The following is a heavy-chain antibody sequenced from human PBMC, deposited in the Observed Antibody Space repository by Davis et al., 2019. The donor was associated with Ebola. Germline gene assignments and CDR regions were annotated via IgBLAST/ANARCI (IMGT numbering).Heavy chain of an antibody. CDR2: ISAYNGNT. CDR3: ARDGENQPLLPHPSNWFDP. CDR1: GYTFTSYG. J-gene: IGHJ5*02. V-gene: IGHV1-18*01. Sequence: ASVKVSCKASGYTFTSYGISWVRQAPGQGLEWMGWISAYNGNTNYAQKLQGRVTMTTDTSTSTAYMELRSLRSDDTAVYYCARDGENQPLLPHPSNWFDPWGQGTLVTVSS. D-gene: IGHD2-15*01.